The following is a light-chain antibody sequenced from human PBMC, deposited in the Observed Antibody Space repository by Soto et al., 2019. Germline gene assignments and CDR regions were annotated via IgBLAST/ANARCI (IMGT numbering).Light chain of an antibody. CDR1: SSDLAIYNY. Sequence: QSVLTQPASVSGSPGQSITISCTGTSSDLAIYNYVSWYQQQPGKAPKLMIYQVTNRPSGVSNRFSGSRSGTSASLAIGGLRSEDEADYYCAAWDVSLSGLDVFVTGTKLTVL. V-gene: IGLV2-14*01. CDR3: AAWDVSLSGLDV. J-gene: IGLJ1*01. CDR2: QVT.